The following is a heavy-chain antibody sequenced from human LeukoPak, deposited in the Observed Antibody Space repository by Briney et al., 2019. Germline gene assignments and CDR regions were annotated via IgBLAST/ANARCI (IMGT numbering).Heavy chain of an antibody. V-gene: IGHV1-18*01. J-gene: IGHJ5*02. D-gene: IGHD5-24*01. CDR2: ISAYNGNT. Sequence: GASVKVSCKASGYTFTRYGFSWVRQAPGQGLEWMGWISAYNGNTKYVEKFQGRVTMTTDTSTSTAYMELRSLRSDDTAVYYCARDNSVRDEAWWFNPWGQGTLVTVSS. CDR3: ARDNSVRDEAWWFNP. CDR1: GYTFTRYG.